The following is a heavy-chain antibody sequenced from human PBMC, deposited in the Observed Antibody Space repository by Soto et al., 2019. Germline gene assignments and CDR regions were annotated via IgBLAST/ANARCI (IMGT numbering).Heavy chain of an antibody. CDR2: MYKSANT. J-gene: IGHJ4*02. D-gene: IGHD2-21*02. CDR3: ARSAYCGSACYYYFDS. CDR1: GGDISTYY. Sequence: PSETLSLTCTVSGGDISTYYWHWIRQAPGRGLEWIGYMYKSANTNYNSSIRSRVTISVDTSKRQLSLKLNSVTVADTAVYYCARSAYCGSACYYYFDSWGPGTLVT. V-gene: IGHV4-59*01.